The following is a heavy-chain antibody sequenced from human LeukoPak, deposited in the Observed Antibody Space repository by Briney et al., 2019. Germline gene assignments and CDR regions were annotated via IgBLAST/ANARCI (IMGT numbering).Heavy chain of an antibody. CDR1: GFTFADYV. Sequence: GGSLRLSCAASGFTFADYVMHWVRQAPGQGLEWVSGISWNSGSIGYADSVKGRFTISRDNAKHSLYLHMNSLRAQDTALYYCVKVPQSLWAGEQIRYWGRGTLVTVSS. V-gene: IGHV3-9*01. CDR3: VKVPQSLWAGEQIRY. CDR2: ISWNSGSI. D-gene: IGHD7-27*01. J-gene: IGHJ4*02.